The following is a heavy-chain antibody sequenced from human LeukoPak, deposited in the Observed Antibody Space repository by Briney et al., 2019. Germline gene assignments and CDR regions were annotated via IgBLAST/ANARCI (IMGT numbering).Heavy chain of an antibody. V-gene: IGHV3-48*03. Sequence: GGSLRLSCAASGFTFSSYEMNWVRRAPGKGLEWVSYISSSGSTIYYADSVKGRFTISRDNAKNSLYLQMNSLRAEDTAVYYCARDGPSSSWYEVYYYYYYMDVWGKGTTVTVSS. CDR1: GFTFSSYE. CDR2: ISSSGSTI. CDR3: ARDGPSSSWYEVYYYYYYMDV. J-gene: IGHJ6*03. D-gene: IGHD6-13*01.